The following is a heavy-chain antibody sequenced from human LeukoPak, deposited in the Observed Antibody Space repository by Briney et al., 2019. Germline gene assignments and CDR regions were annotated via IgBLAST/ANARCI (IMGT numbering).Heavy chain of an antibody. D-gene: IGHD5-18*01. CDR3: ASETAMATIYFDY. Sequence: SETLSLTCTVSGGSISSSSYYWGWIRQPPGKGLEWIGSIYYSGNTYYNPSLKSRVTISVDTSKNQFSLKLSSVTAADTAVYYCASETAMATIYFDYWGQGTLVTVSS. CDR1: GGSISSSSYY. J-gene: IGHJ4*02. V-gene: IGHV4-39*01. CDR2: IYYSGNT.